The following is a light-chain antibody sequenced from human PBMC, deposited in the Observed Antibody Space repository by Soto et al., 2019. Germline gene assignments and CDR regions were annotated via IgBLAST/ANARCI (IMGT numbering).Light chain of an antibody. V-gene: IGKV1-27*01. CDR2: PAS. Sequence: DIQMTQSPSSLSASVGDRVTITCRASQGIGNYIAWYQQKPAKVPKLMIFPASTLQSGVTSRFSGSGSGTDLTLTISSLQPEDVATYYCQKCNTFPFTFGPGTKVDI. J-gene: IGKJ3*01. CDR3: QKCNTFPFT. CDR1: QGIGNY.